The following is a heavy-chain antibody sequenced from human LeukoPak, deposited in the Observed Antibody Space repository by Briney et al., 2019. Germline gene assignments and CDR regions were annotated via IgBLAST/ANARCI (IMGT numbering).Heavy chain of an antibody. CDR3: AREGARHIVVVTAIPWGYFDY. V-gene: IGHV1-46*01. D-gene: IGHD2-21*02. Sequence: ASVKVSCKASGYTFTSYYMHWVRQAPGQGLEWMGIINPSGGSTSYAQKFQGRVTMTRDTSTSTVYMELSSLRSEDTAVYYCAREGARHIVVVTAIPWGYFDYWGQGTLVTVSS. CDR1: GYTFTSYY. CDR2: INPSGGST. J-gene: IGHJ4*02.